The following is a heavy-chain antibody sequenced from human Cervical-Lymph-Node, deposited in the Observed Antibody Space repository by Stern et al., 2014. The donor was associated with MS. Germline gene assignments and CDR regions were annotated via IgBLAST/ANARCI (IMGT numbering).Heavy chain of an antibody. J-gene: IGHJ3*02. CDR2: IYHSGST. CDR3: ARSSTVTPNAFDI. CDR1: GGSISSGGYS. Sequence: QLQLQESGSGLVKPSQTLSLTCAVSGGSISSGGYSWSWIRQPPGKGLEWIGYIYHSGSTYYNPSLKSRVTISVDRSKTQFPLKLSSVTAADTAVYYCARSSTVTPNAFDIWGQGTMVTVSS. V-gene: IGHV4-30-2*01. D-gene: IGHD4-17*01.